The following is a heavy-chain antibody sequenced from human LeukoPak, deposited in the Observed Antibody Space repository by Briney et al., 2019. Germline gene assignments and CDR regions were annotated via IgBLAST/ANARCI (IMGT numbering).Heavy chain of an antibody. CDR1: GFTFSDYY. J-gene: IGHJ5*02. CDR3: ARDAEAAGTKHGRFDP. V-gene: IGHV3-11*01. Sequence: GGSLRLSCAAPGFTFSDYYMSWIRQAPGKGLEWVSYISSSGSTIYYADSVKGRFTISRDNAKNSLYLQMNSLRAEDTAVYYCARDAEAAGTKHGRFDPWGQGTLVTVSS. D-gene: IGHD6-13*01. CDR2: ISSSGSTI.